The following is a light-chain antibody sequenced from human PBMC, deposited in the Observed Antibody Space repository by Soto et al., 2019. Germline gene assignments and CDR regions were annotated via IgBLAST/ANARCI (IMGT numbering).Light chain of an antibody. V-gene: IGKV3D-15*01. CDR2: GES. Sequence: EIVLTQSPATLSLSPGEGATLSCRASQSVSGNLAWYQQKPGQGPRIFGYGESTRATGIPARFSGSGSGTDFTLTIRSLQDEDFDVYYCRQYCNWPWTFGQGTKVDIK. J-gene: IGKJ1*01. CDR3: RQYCNWPWT. CDR1: QSVSGN.